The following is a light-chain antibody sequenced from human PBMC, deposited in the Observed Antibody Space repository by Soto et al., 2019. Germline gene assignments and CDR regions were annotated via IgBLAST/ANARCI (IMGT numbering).Light chain of an antibody. CDR2: STS. V-gene: IGLV7-43*01. J-gene: IGLJ2*01. CDR3: LLYYGGGVV. CDR1: TGAVTSGHY. Sequence: VVTQEPSLTVSPGGTVTLTCASSTGAVTSGHYPNWFQQKPGQAPRALIYSTSNKYSWTPAGFSGSLLGGKAALTLSGVQPEDEAEYYCLLYYGGGVVFGGGTKLTVL.